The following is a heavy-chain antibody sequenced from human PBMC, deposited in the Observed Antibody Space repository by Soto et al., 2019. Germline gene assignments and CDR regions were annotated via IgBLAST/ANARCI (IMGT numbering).Heavy chain of an antibody. CDR3: ARHGTGYV. CDR1: GYTFTSYW. D-gene: IGHD5-12*01. CDR2: IYPGDSNT. J-gene: IGHJ4*02. V-gene: IGHV5-51*01. Sequence: GESLKISCKGSGYTFTSYWIVWVRQMPGKGLEWMGIIYPGDSNTRYSPSFQGQVTISADKSIRTVYLQWSSPKASDTAMYYCARHGTGYVWGQGTLVTVSS.